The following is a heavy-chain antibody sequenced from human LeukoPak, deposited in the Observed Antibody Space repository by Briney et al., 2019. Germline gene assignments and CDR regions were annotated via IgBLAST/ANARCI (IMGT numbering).Heavy chain of an antibody. CDR1: GFTFSSYA. Sequence: GGSLRLSCAASGFTFSSYAMSWVRQAPGKGLEWVSAISGSGGSTYYADSVKGRFTISRDNSKNTLYLQMNSLGAEDTAVYYCAKCIAVNYYGMDVWGQGTTVTVSS. D-gene: IGHD6-19*01. CDR2: ISGSGGST. J-gene: IGHJ6*02. V-gene: IGHV3-23*01. CDR3: AKCIAVNYYGMDV.